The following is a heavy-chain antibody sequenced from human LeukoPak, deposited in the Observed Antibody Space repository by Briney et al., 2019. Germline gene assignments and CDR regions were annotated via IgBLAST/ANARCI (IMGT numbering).Heavy chain of an antibody. CDR1: GGSISSYY. V-gene: IGHV4-59*01. CDR2: ISYSGST. J-gene: IGHJ3*02. Sequence: SETLSLTCTVSGGSISSYYWSWIRQPPGKGLEWIGYISYSGSTNFNPSLKSRVTISVDTSKNQFSLKLSSVTAADTAVYYCAREHSPWSSGSPGAFDIWGQGTMVTVSS. CDR3: AREHSPWSSGSPGAFDI. D-gene: IGHD1-26*01.